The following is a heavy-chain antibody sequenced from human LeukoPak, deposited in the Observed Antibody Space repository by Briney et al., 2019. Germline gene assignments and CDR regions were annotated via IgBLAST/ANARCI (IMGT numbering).Heavy chain of an antibody. CDR2: ISYDGTNK. V-gene: IGHV3-30*18. J-gene: IGHJ4*02. D-gene: IGHD3-9*01. Sequence: PGGSLRLSCVASGFTFSSHAMSWDRQAPGKGLEWVAVISYDGTNKYYADSVKGRFTISRDNSKNTLYLQMNSLRAEDTAVYYCAKESHFYDILAGSDYWGQGTLVTVSS. CDR3: AKESHFYDILAGSDY. CDR1: GFTFSSHA.